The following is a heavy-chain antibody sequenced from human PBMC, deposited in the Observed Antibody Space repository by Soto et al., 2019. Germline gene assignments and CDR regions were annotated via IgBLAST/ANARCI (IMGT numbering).Heavy chain of an antibody. D-gene: IGHD6-6*01. Sequence: QVQLVESGGDLVKPGGSLRLSCAASGFTFSDYYMSWIRQAPGKGLEWVSYISSSSSYTNYADSVKGRFTISRDNANNSLYLQMNSLRAEDTAVYYCARGSIAARVAYYSFGMDVWGQGTTVTVSS. CDR2: ISSSSSYT. CDR3: ARGSIAARVAYYSFGMDV. J-gene: IGHJ6*02. V-gene: IGHV3-11*05. CDR1: GFTFSDYY.